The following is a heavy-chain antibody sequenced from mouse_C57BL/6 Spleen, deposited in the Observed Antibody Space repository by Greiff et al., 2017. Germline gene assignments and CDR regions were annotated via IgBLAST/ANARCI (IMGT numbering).Heavy chain of an antibody. CDR3: AREEGRAYFDY. CDR2: ISDGGSYT. J-gene: IGHJ2*01. V-gene: IGHV5-4*01. CDR1: GFTFSSYA. D-gene: IGHD3-1*01. Sequence: EVQVVESGGGLVKPGGSLKLSCAASGFTFSSYAMSWVRQTPEKRLEWVATISDGGSYTYYPDNVKGRFTISRDNAKNNLYLQMSHLKSEDTAMYYCAREEGRAYFDYWGQGTTLTVSS.